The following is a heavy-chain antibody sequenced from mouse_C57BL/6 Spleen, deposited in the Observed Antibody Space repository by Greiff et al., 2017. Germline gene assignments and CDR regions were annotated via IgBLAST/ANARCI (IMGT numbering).Heavy chain of an antibody. Sequence: VQLQQSGPELVKPGASVKISCKASGYAFSSSWMNWVKQRPGKGLEWIGRIYPGDGDTNYNGKFKGKATLTADKSSSTAYMQLISLTSEDSAVYFCAREGTAQATLDAMDYWGQGTSVTVSS. D-gene: IGHD3-2*02. V-gene: IGHV1-82*01. CDR2: IYPGDGDT. CDR1: GYAFSSSW. CDR3: AREGTAQATLDAMDY. J-gene: IGHJ4*01.